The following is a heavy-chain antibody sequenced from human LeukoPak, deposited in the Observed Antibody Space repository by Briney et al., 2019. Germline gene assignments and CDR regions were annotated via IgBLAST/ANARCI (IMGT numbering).Heavy chain of an antibody. CDR3: ARDVMVRGVIRYYFDY. CDR1: GYTFTSYY. J-gene: IGHJ4*02. Sequence: GASVKVSCKASGYTFTSYYMHWVRQAPGQGLEWMGIINPSGGTTSYAQKFQGRVTMTRDTSTTTVYMELSSLRSEDTAVYYCARDVMVRGVIRYYFDYWGQGTLVTASS. CDR2: INPSGGTT. D-gene: IGHD3-10*01. V-gene: IGHV1-46*01.